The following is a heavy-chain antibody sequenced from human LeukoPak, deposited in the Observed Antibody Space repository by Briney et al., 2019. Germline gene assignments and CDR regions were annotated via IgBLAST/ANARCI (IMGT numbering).Heavy chain of an antibody. CDR1: GFSFSSYS. Sequence: GGSLRLSCAASGFSFSSYSMNWVRQAPGKGLEWVSSISRSSSYMYYADSVKGRFTISRDNAKNSLYLQMNSLRAEDTAVYYCARDFSSGYFDYWGQGTLVTVSS. CDR3: ARDFSSGYFDY. D-gene: IGHD3-22*01. CDR2: ISRSSSYM. J-gene: IGHJ4*02. V-gene: IGHV3-21*01.